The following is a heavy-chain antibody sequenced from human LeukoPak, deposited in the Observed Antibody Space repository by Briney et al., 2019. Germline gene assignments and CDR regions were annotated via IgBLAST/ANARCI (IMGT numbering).Heavy chain of an antibody. D-gene: IGHD5/OR15-5a*01. CDR3: ARRRAATTIYHYSMDF. Sequence: GESLKISCKASGYTFSTYWIAWVRQIPGKGLEWMGIIYPSDSETRYSPSFQGQVTISVDKSITTAYLQWRSLKASDTATYYCARRRAATTIYHYSMDFWGHGTTVIVSS. CDR2: IYPSDSET. CDR1: GYTFSTYW. V-gene: IGHV5-51*01. J-gene: IGHJ6*02.